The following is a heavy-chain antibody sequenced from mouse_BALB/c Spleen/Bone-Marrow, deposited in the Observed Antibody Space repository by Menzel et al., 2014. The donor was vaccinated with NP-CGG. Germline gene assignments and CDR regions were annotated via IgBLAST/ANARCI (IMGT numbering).Heavy chain of an antibody. CDR2: IWGDGST. CDR3: ARGAPFAY. CDR1: GFSLTGYG. V-gene: IGHV2-6-7*01. J-gene: IGHJ3*01. Sequence: VKLVESGPGLVAPSQSLSITCTVSGFSLTGYGLNWVRQPPGKGLEWLGMIWGDGSTDYNSALKSRLSISKDNSKSQVFLKMNSLQTDDTARYYCARGAPFAYWGQGTLVTVSA.